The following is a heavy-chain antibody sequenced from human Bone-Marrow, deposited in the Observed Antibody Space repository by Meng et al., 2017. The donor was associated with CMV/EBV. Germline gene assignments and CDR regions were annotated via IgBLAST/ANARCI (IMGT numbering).Heavy chain of an antibody. Sequence: SVTVSCKASGGTFSSYTISWVRQAPGQGLEWMGRIIPILGIANYAQKFQGRVTITADKSTSTAYTELSSLRSEDTAVYYCARTEGGMGGNRYFDHWGQGTLVTVSS. V-gene: IGHV1-69*02. CDR3: ARTEGGMGGNRYFDH. J-gene: IGHJ4*02. CDR2: IIPILGIA. CDR1: GGTFSSYT. D-gene: IGHD2/OR15-2a*01.